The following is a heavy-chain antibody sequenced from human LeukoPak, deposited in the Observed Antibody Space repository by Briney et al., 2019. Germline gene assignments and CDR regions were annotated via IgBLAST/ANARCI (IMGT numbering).Heavy chain of an antibody. CDR3: AKWRGYSSSSVFDY. D-gene: IGHD6-6*01. CDR2: IYSGGST. J-gene: IGHJ4*02. Sequence: GGSLRLSCAASGFTVSYNYMSWVRQAPGKGLEWVSVIYSGGSTFYADSVKGRFTISRDNSKNTLYLQMNSLRAEDTAVYYCAKWRGYSSSSVFDYWGQGTLVTVSS. V-gene: IGHV3-66*01. CDR1: GFTVSYNY.